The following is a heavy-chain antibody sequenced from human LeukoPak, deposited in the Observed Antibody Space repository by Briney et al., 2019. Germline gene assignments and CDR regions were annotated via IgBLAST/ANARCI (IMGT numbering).Heavy chain of an antibody. CDR2: IYTSGST. D-gene: IGHD6-13*01. CDR1: GGSISSGSYY. CDR3: ARGEGYSSSGRFNWFDP. V-gene: IGHV4-61*02. Sequence: SQTLSLTCTVSGGSISSGSYYWSWIRQPAGKGLEWIGRIYTSGSTNYNPSLKSRVTISVDTSKNQFSLKLSSVTAADTAVYYCARGEGYSSSGRFNWFDPWGQGTLVTVSS. J-gene: IGHJ5*02.